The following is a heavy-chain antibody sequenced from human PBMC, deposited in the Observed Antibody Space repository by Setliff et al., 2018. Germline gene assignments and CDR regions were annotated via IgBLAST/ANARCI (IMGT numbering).Heavy chain of an antibody. D-gene: IGHD3-22*01. Sequence: PGGSLRLSCAASGFTFSSYWMHWVRQAPGKGLVWVSGISDNSGSIAYADSVKGRFTISRDNAKNSLYLQMNSLRAEDTALYYCARDYYDSSGYPDDAFDVWGQGTMVTVSS. V-gene: IGHV3-74*03. J-gene: IGHJ3*01. CDR1: GFTFSSYW. CDR3: ARDYYDSSGYPDDAFDV. CDR2: ISDNSGSI.